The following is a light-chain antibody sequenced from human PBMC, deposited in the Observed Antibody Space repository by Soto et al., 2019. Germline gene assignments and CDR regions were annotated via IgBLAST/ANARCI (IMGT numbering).Light chain of an antibody. CDR3: QQHNNLPLT. CDR1: QSVSSN. J-gene: IGKJ4*01. CDR2: GIS. Sequence: EIVMTQYPATLSVSPGERATLSCRASQSVSSNLAWYQQKPGQAPRLLMYGISTRATGIPARFSGSGSGTEFTLTISSLQSEDFAIYYCQQHNNLPLTFGGGTKVEIK. V-gene: IGKV3-15*01.